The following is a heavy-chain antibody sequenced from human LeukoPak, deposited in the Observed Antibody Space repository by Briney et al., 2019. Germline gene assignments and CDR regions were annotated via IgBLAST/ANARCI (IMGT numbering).Heavy chain of an antibody. D-gene: IGHD3-10*01. J-gene: IGHJ3*01. CDR2: IQFDESDK. Sequence: PGGSLRLSCAASGFSFSDYGMHWVRQTPGKGLEWVTFIQFDESDKFYADSVKGRFIISRDNSKSTLYLQMESLRLEDTAVYYCAKESKGSESSFDLWGQGTMVTVSS. CDR3: AKESKGSESSFDL. V-gene: IGHV3-30*02. CDR1: GFSFSDYG.